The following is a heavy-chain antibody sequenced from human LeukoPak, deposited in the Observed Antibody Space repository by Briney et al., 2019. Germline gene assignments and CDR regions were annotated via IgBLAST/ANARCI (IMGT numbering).Heavy chain of an antibody. CDR2: IYYSGST. CDR3: ARHLWGRNWFDP. J-gene: IGHJ5*02. V-gene: IGHV4-39*01. CDR1: GGSISSSSYY. Sequence: SETLSLTCTVSGGSISSSSYYWGWIRQPPGKGLEWIGSIYYSGSTYYNPSLKSRVTISVDTSKNQFSLNLSSVTAADTAVYNCARHLWGRNWFDPWGQGTLVTVSS. D-gene: IGHD3-10*01.